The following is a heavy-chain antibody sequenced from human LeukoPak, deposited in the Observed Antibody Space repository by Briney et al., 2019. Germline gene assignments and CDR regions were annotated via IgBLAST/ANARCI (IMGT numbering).Heavy chain of an antibody. D-gene: IGHD2-21*01. Sequence: GGSPRLSRAASGFTFSSYDMHWVRQATGKGLEWVSAIGTAGDTYYPGSVKGRFTISRENAKNSLYLQMNSLRAGDTAVYYCARGVVVIAGGLSNAFDIWGQGTMVTVSS. J-gene: IGHJ3*02. CDR2: IGTAGDT. CDR1: GFTFSSYD. V-gene: IGHV3-13*01. CDR3: ARGVVVIAGGLSNAFDI.